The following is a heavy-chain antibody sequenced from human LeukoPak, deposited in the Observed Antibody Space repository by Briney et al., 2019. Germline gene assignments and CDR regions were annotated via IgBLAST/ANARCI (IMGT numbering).Heavy chain of an antibody. CDR3: AKASAMIVVVSKHFDY. J-gene: IGHJ4*02. CDR1: GFTFINAW. Sequence: GGSLRLSCAVSGFTFINAWMAWVRQAPGKGLEWVGRIKAKAHGGTIEYAAPVKGRFTISRDDSKNTLYLQMNSLKTEDTAVYYCAKASAMIVVVSKHFDYWGQGTLVTVSS. D-gene: IGHD3-22*01. V-gene: IGHV3-15*01. CDR2: IKAKAHGGTI.